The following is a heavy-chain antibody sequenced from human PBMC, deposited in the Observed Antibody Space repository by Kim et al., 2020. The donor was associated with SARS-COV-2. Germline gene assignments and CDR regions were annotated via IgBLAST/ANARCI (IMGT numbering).Heavy chain of an antibody. CDR1: GYIFSNYG. Sequence: ASVKVSCKTYGYIFSNYGLSWVRQAPGQGLEWMGWISGHNGNTNDARKFQGRVKLTTDTSTNTAYMELRSLTSDDTGVYFCAKTGYYYDSSGYYSMDWGQGTLVTVS. CDR2: ISGHNGNT. J-gene: IGHJ4*02. V-gene: IGHV1-18*01. D-gene: IGHD3-22*01. CDR3: AKTGYYYDSSGYYSMD.